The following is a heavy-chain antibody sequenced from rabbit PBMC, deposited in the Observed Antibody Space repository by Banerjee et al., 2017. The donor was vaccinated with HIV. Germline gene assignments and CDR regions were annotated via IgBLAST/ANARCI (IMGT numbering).Heavy chain of an antibody. CDR3: ARGDDSGWGENWLDL. CDR2: IYAGSGSA. V-gene: IGHV1S40*01. CDR1: GFSFSSSYY. D-gene: IGHD4-1*01. Sequence: QSLEESGGDLVKPGASLTLTCTASGFSFSSSYYMCWVRQAPGKGLEWIACIYAGSGSAYYASWVKSRFTITRSTSLNTVTLQLNSLTAADTATYFCARGDDSGWGENWLDLWGQGTLVTVS. J-gene: IGHJ5*01.